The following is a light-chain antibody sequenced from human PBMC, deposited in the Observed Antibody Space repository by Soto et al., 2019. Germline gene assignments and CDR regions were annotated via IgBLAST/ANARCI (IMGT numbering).Light chain of an antibody. J-gene: IGLJ1*01. CDR2: GNT. CDR1: SSNIGAGYE. Sequence: QSVLTQPPSVSGAPGQRVTISCTGSSSNIGAGYEVHWYQHLPGKAPKLLIYGNTNRPSGVPDRFSGSKSGTSASLAITGLQAEDEADYYCSSFTNTITRYAFGTGTKLTVL. V-gene: IGLV1-40*01. CDR3: SSFTNTITRYA.